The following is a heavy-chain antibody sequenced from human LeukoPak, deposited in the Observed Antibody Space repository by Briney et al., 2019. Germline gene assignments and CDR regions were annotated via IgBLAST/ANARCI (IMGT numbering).Heavy chain of an antibody. D-gene: IGHD3-10*01. J-gene: IGHJ3*02. CDR1: GFTFSNYG. CDR3: ARDSTGYYGSGSYAFDI. CDR2: IRYDGNVK. Sequence: GGSLRLSCGASGFTFSNYGMLWVRQSPGKGLEWVAFIRYDGNVKFYADSMKGRFTISRDNSKNTLYLQMNSLRAEDTAVYYCARDSTGYYGSGSYAFDIWGQGTMVTVSS. V-gene: IGHV3-30*02.